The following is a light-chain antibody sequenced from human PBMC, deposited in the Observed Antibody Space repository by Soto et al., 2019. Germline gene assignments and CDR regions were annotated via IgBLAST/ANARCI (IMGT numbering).Light chain of an antibody. CDR1: LRLSSSY. CDR2: GAS. Sequence: VFTESPGTLSLSAGERATLSCRATLRLSSSYFAWYQQKPGQAPRLLIYGASSRAAGIPDRFTGSGSGTEFTLTISRLEPEDFAVYFCQQHRTFGQGTKVDIK. V-gene: IGKV3-20*01. J-gene: IGKJ1*01. CDR3: QQHRT.